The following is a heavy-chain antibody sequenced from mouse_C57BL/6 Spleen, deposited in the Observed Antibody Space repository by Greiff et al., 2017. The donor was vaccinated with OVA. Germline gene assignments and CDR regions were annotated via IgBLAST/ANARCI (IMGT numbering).Heavy chain of an antibody. CDR1: GFSLSTFGMG. D-gene: IGHD1-1*01. Sequence: ESGPGILQPSQTLSLTCSFSGFSLSTFGMGVGWIRQPSGKGLEWLAHIWWDDDKYYNPALKSRLTISKDTSKNQVFLKIANVDTADTATYYCARIYYYGSSYYFDYWGQGTTLTVSS. CDR2: IWWDDDK. V-gene: IGHV8-8*01. J-gene: IGHJ2*01. CDR3: ARIYYYGSSYYFDY.